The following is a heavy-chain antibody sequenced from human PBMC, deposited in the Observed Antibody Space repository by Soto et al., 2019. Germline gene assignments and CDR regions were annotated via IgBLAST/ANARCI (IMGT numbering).Heavy chain of an antibody. Sequence: QITLKESGPTLVKPTQTLTLTCTFSGFSLSTSGVGVGWVRQPPGKALEGLVFIYWDDDKRYSPSLRSRITITHDTSKNQVVLTMTNVDPVDTATYFCAHRRIGVSQWNYGDFDYWGQGTLVTVSS. V-gene: IGHV2-5*02. CDR1: GFSLSTSGVG. J-gene: IGHJ4*02. CDR3: AHRRIGVSQWNYGDFDY. D-gene: IGHD6-19*01. CDR2: IYWDDDK.